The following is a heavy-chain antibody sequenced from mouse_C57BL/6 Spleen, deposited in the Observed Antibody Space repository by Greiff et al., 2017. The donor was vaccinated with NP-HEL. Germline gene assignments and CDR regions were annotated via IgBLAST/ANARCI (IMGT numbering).Heavy chain of an antibody. CDR1: GYSITSGYY. J-gene: IGHJ2*01. CDR3: AREGGYFDY. CDR2: ISYDGSN. Sequence: EVKLMESGPGLVKPSQSLSLTCSVTGYSITSGYYWNWIRQFPGNKLEWMGYISYDGSNNYNPYLKNRISITRDTSKNQFFLKLNSVTTEDTATYYCAREGGYFDYWGQGTTLTVSS. V-gene: IGHV3-6*01.